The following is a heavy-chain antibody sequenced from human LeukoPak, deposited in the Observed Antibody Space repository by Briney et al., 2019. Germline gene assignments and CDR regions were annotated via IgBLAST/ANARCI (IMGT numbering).Heavy chain of an antibody. V-gene: IGHV3-33*01. J-gene: IGHJ3*01. CDR2: IWYDGSHK. Sequence: GGSLRLSCAASGFTFSTYGMHWVRQAPGKGLEWVTVIWYDGSHKDYADSVKGRFTISRDNSKNTLYLQMDDLRAEDTAVYFCVRGWGSNVYASAFDVWGQGTMVTVSS. D-gene: IGHD3-16*01. CDR3: VRGWGSNVYASAFDV. CDR1: GFTFSTYG.